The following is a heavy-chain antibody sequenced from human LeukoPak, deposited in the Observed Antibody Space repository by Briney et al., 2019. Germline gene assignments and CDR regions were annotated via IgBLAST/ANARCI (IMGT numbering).Heavy chain of an antibody. CDR3: ARIRGLTLPISYMDV. V-gene: IGHV3-23*01. D-gene: IGHD2-21*01. Sequence: PGGSLRLSCAASGFMFSTYAMTWVRQAPGRGPEWVSAISGSGFSTYYTDSVKGRFTISRDNSKNTLYLQMNSLRAEDTAVYYCARIRGLTLPISYMDVWGKGTTVTVSS. CDR2: ISGSGFST. CDR1: GFMFSTYA. J-gene: IGHJ6*03.